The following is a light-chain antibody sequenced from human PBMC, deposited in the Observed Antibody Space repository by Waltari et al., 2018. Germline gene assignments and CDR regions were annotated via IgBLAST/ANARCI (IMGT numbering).Light chain of an antibody. CDR3: QQRSTWPWT. Sequence: EIVLTQSPATLSLSPGERATLSCRDSQGVSSYLAWYQQKPGQAPRLLIYDTSNRATGIPARFSGSGPGPDFTLTISSLEPEDFAVYYCQQRSTWPWTFGQGTKVEIK. J-gene: IGKJ1*01. CDR2: DTS. V-gene: IGKV3D-11*01. CDR1: QGVSSY.